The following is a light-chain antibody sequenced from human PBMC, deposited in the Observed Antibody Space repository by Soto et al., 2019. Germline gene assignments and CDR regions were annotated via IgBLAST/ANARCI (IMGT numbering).Light chain of an antibody. Sequence: DIQMTQSPSSLSASVGDRVTITCRASQSISTYLNWYQQKPGKAPKVLIYAASSLQSGVPSRFSGTGSGTDFILPISSLQPEDFATYYWQQGYSTPLTFGQGTKLEIK. CDR3: QQGYSTPLT. CDR1: QSISTY. CDR2: AAS. V-gene: IGKV1-39*01. J-gene: IGKJ2*01.